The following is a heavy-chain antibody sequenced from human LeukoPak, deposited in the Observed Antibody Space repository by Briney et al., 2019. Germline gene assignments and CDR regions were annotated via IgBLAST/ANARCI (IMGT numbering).Heavy chain of an antibody. CDR1: GFTFSDYY. V-gene: IGHV3-11*04. Sequence: GGSLRLSCAASGFTFSDYYMSWLRQAPGKGLEGGSYISSSGSTIYYPDSVKGRFTISRDNAKNSLYLQMNSLRAEDTAVYYCARDSRYYDFWSGYPPPDYWGQGTLVTVSS. D-gene: IGHD3-3*01. CDR3: ARDSRYYDFWSGYPPPDY. CDR2: ISSSGSTI. J-gene: IGHJ4*02.